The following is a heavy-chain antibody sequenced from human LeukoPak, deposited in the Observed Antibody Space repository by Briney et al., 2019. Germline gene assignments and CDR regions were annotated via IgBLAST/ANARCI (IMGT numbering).Heavy chain of an antibody. J-gene: IGHJ4*02. V-gene: IGHV4-34*01. D-gene: IGHD4-17*01. CDR2: INHSGST. CDR1: GGSFSGYY. Sequence: PSETLSLTCAVYGGSFSGYYWSWIRKPPGKGLEWIGEINHSGSTNYNPSLKSRVTISVDTSKNQFSLKLSSVTAADTAVYYCARGLDGADFDYWGQGTLVTVSS. CDR3: ARGLDGADFDY.